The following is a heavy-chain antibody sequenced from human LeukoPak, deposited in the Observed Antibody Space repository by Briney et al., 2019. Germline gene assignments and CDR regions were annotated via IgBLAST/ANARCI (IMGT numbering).Heavy chain of an antibody. J-gene: IGHJ4*02. D-gene: IGHD3-16*01. Sequence: GGSLRLSCAASGFTFTNAWMTWVRQAPGKGLEWVGRMKTKTDGGTTDDAAPVKGRFIISRDDSKNTLYLQINSLKTEDTAVYYCSTEGAYWGQGTLVTVSS. CDR1: GFTFTNAW. CDR3: STEGAY. V-gene: IGHV3-15*01. CDR2: MKTKTDGGTT.